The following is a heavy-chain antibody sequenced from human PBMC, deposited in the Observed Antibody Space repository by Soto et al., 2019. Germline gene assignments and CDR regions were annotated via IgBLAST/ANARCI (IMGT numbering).Heavy chain of an antibody. CDR1: GFTFSSYA. Sequence: EVQLLESGGGLVQPGGSLRLSCAASGFTFSSYAMSWVRQAPGKGLEWVSAISGSGGSTYYADSVKGRFTISRDNSKNMLYLQMNSLRAEDTAVYYCAKDQDYYDSSGIPYYFDYWGQGTLVTVSS. D-gene: IGHD3-22*01. CDR2: ISGSGGST. V-gene: IGHV3-23*01. CDR3: AKDQDYYDSSGIPYYFDY. J-gene: IGHJ4*02.